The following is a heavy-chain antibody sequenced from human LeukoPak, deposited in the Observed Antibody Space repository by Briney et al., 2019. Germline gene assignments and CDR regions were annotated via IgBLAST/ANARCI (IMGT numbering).Heavy chain of an antibody. CDR1: GFTFSDYY. D-gene: IGHD3-3*01. J-gene: IGHJ4*02. V-gene: IGHV3-11*06. Sequence: GGSLRLSCAASGFTFSDYYMRWIRQAPGKGLEWISYISSSSSYTNYADSVEGRFTISRDNAKNSLYLQMNSLRAEDTAVYYCARDTKRFQKYYFDYWGQGTLVTVSS. CDR2: ISSSSSYT. CDR3: ARDTKRFQKYYFDY.